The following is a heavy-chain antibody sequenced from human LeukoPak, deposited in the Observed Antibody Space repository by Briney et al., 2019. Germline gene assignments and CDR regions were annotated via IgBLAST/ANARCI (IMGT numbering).Heavy chain of an antibody. V-gene: IGHV4-39*07. D-gene: IGHD3-10*01. CDR3: ARDKAMVRGVTRYYYYYMDV. J-gene: IGHJ6*03. CDR2: IYYSGST. Sequence: SETMSLTCTVSGGSISSSSYYWGWIRQPPGKGLEWIGSIYYSGSTNYNPSLKSRVTISVDTSKNQFSLKLSSVTAADTAVYYCARDKAMVRGVTRYYYYYMDVWGKGTTVTISS. CDR1: GGSISSSSYY.